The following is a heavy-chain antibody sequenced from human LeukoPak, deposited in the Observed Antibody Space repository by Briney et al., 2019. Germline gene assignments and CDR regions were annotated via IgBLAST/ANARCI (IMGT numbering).Heavy chain of an antibody. J-gene: IGHJ3*02. CDR1: GFTFSDYY. Sequence: GGSLRLSCAASGFTFSDYYMSWIRQAPGKGLEWVSYISSSSSYTNYADSVKGRFTISRDNAKNSLYLQMNSLRAEDTAVYYCARDRRRELVHAFDIWGRGTLVTVSS. CDR3: ARDRRRELVHAFDI. CDR2: ISSSSSYT. D-gene: IGHD1-7*01. V-gene: IGHV3-11*05.